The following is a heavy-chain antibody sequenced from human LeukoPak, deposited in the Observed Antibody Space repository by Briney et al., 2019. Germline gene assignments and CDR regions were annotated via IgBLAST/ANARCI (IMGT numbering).Heavy chain of an antibody. CDR2: INHSGST. J-gene: IGHJ3*02. D-gene: IGHD6-19*01. CDR3: ARGPVEALADAFDI. CDR1: GFTFSSYE. Sequence: PGGSLRLSCAASGFTFSSYEMNWVRQASGKGLEWIGEINHSGSTNHNPSLKSRVTISVDTSKNQFSLKLSSVTAADTAVYYCARGPVEALADAFDIWGQGTMVTVSS. V-gene: IGHV4-34*01.